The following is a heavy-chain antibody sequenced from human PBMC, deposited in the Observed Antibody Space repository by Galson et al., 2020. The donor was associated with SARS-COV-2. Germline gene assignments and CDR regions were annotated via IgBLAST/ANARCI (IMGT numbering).Heavy chain of an antibody. V-gene: IGHV4-34*01. D-gene: IGHD7-27*01. CDR2: INHSGST. J-gene: IGHJ4*02. CDR1: GGSFSGYY. CDR3: ARGRSLGY. Sequence: SETLSLTCAVYGGSFSGYYWSWIRQPPGKGLEWIGEINHSGSTNYNPSLKSRVTISVDTSKNQFSLKLSSVTAADTAVYYCARGRSLGYWGQGTLVTVSS.